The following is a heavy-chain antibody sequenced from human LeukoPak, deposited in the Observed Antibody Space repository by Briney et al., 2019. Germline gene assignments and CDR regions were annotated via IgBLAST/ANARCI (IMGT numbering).Heavy chain of an antibody. CDR2: ISSSSSYI. J-gene: IGHJ6*03. V-gene: IGHV3-21*01. Sequence: GGSLRLSCAASGFTFSSYSMNWVRQAPGTGLEWVSSISSSSSYIYYADSVKGRFTISRDNAKNSLYLQMNSLRAENTAVYYCARAGYSYALDYYYMDVWGKGTTVTVSS. CDR3: ARAGYSYALDYYYMDV. D-gene: IGHD5-18*01. CDR1: GFTFSSYS.